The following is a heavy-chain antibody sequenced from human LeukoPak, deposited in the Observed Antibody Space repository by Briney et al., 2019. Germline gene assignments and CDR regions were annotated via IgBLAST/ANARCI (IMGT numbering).Heavy chain of an antibody. D-gene: IGHD5-12*01. J-gene: IGHJ4*02. CDR2: ISYDGSNK. V-gene: IGHV3-30*18. Sequence: PPGGSLRLSCAASGFTFSSYDMHWVRQAPGKGLEWVAVISYDGSNKYYADSVKGRFTISRDNSKNTLYLQMNSLRAEDTAVYYCAKDQLSSGYDLGYWGQGTLVTVSS. CDR1: GFTFSSYD. CDR3: AKDQLSSGYDLGY.